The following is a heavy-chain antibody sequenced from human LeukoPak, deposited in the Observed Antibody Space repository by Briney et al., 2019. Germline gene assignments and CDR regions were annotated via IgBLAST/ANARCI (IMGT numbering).Heavy chain of an antibody. CDR3: ARGGRSGSFDY. J-gene: IGHJ4*02. V-gene: IGHV3-7*01. D-gene: IGHD3-10*01. Sequence: PGGSLRLSCAASGFTFSPYWLSWVRQPPGKGLEWVANIKADGSETYDVDSVKGRFTISRDIAKNSLFLQMNSLRAEDTAVYYCARGGRSGSFDYWGQGTLVTVSS. CDR2: IKADGSET. CDR1: GFTFSPYW.